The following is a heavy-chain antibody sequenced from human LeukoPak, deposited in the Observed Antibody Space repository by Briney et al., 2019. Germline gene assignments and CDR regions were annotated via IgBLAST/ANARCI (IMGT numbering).Heavy chain of an antibody. CDR1: GYTFTNYG. CDR3: ARERYCSGGSCYSGALDT. V-gene: IGHV1-18*01. J-gene: IGHJ3*02. D-gene: IGHD2-15*01. Sequence: APVKVSCKASGYTFTNYGISWVRQAPGQGLEWMGWISAHNGNTDYAQKFQGRVTMTTDTSTSTAYMELRSLRSDDRAVYYCARERYCSGGSCYSGALDTWGQGTMVTVSS. CDR2: ISAHNGNT.